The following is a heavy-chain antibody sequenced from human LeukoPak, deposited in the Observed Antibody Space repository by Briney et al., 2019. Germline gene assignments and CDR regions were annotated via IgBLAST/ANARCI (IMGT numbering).Heavy chain of an antibody. CDR2: TRFDGSNK. CDR1: GFTFSTYG. J-gene: IGHJ4*02. V-gene: IGHV3-30*02. Sequence: GGSLRLSCGASGFTFSTYGMHWVRQAPGKGLEWVAFTRFDGSNKYYADAVKGRFTISRDNSKHTLYLQMNSVTGEDTAVYYCAKSISGYSNSWYCLDYWGQGTLVTVSS. D-gene: IGHD6-13*01. CDR3: AKSISGYSNSWYCLDY.